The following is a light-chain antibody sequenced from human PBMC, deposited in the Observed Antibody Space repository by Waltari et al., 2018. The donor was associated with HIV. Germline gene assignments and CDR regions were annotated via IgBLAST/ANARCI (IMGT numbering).Light chain of an antibody. CDR2: SAS. Sequence: DIQMTQSPSSLSASIGDRVTITCRASQTISNNLYWYQQKPGKAPKLLIYSASSFQNGVPSRFSGSGSGTDFTLTISSLQHEDFATYYCLQSYSAPRTFGQGTKVEIK. V-gene: IGKV1-39*01. CDR3: LQSYSAPRT. CDR1: QTISNN. J-gene: IGKJ1*01.